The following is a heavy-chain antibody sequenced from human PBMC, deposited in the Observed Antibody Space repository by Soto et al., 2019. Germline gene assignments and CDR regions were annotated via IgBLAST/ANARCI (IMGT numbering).Heavy chain of an antibody. CDR2: INPNSGGT. CDR1: GYTFTGYY. CDR3: ARGRGGGARITIFGVVRGDWFDP. D-gene: IGHD3-3*01. V-gene: IGHV1-2*02. Sequence: ASVKVSCKASGYTFTGYYMHWVRQAPGQGLEWMGWINPNSGGTNYAQKFQGRVTMTRDTSISTAYMELSRLRSDDTAVYYCARGRGGGARITIFGVVRGDWFDPWGQGTLVTVS. J-gene: IGHJ5*01.